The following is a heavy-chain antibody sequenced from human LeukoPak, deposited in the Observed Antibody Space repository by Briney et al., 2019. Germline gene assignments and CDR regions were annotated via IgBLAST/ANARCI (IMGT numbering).Heavy chain of an antibody. V-gene: IGHV5-51*01. CDR3: ARTTYYFSSGSLDGFDI. CDR1: GYSFTSYW. Sequence: GETLKISCQGSGYSFTSYWIGWVRQMPGKGLEWMGIIQPGDSNTRYSPSFQGQVTISADKTIRTAYLQWSTLKASDTATCYCARTTYYFSSGSLDGFDIWGQGTMVTVSS. CDR2: IQPGDSNT. J-gene: IGHJ3*02. D-gene: IGHD3-10*01.